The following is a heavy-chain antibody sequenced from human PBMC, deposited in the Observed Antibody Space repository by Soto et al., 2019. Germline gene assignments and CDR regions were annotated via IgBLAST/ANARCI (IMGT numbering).Heavy chain of an antibody. J-gene: IGHJ6*02. Sequence: EVQLVESGGGLVKPGGSLRLSCAASGFTFSSYSMNWVRQAPGKGLEWVSSISSSSSYIYYADSVKGRFTISRDNAKNSLYLQMNSLRAEYTAVYYCARVLRGYSYGYHYYYGMDVCGQGTTVTVS. CDR3: ARVLRGYSYGYHYYYGMDV. CDR1: GFTFSSYS. D-gene: IGHD5-18*01. CDR2: ISSSSSYI. V-gene: IGHV3-21*01.